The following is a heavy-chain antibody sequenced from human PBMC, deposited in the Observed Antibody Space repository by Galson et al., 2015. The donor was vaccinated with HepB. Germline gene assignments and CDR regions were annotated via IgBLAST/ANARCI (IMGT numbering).Heavy chain of an antibody. J-gene: IGHJ1*01. CDR2: FDPEDGET. D-gene: IGHD6-13*01. Sequence: SVKVSCKVSGYTLTELSMHWVRQAPGKGLEWMGGFDPEDGETIYAQKFQGRVTMTEDTSTDTAYMELSSLRSEDTAVYYCATDRSYSSSWYDKYCQHWGQGTLVTVSS. V-gene: IGHV1-24*01. CDR3: ATDRSYSSSWYDKYCQH. CDR1: GYTLTELS.